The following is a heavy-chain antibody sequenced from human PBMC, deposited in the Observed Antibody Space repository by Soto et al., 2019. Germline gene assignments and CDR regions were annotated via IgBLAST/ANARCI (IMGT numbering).Heavy chain of an antibody. V-gene: IGHV1-18*01. D-gene: IGHD3-22*01. CDR3: ARDSSYDISGPRAVFDF. J-gene: IGHJ3*01. Sequence: QGLEWMGWISAYNGNTNYAQKLQGRVTMTTDTSTSTAYMELRSLRSDDTAVYYCARDSSYDISGPRAVFDFW. CDR2: ISAYNGNT.